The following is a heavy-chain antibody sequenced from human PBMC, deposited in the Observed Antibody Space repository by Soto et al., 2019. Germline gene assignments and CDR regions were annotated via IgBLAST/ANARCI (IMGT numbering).Heavy chain of an antibody. D-gene: IGHD6-13*01. V-gene: IGHV3-23*01. CDR3: AKTSSLFDN. CDR2: ISNSGGGT. Sequence: PGGSLRLSCAASGFTFSSYAMSWVRQAPGKGLEWVSSISNSGGGTYYADSVKGRFTISRDNSKNTLYLQMNSLKAEDTAVYSCAKTSSLFDNWGQGTLVTVSS. J-gene: IGHJ4*02. CDR1: GFTFSSYA.